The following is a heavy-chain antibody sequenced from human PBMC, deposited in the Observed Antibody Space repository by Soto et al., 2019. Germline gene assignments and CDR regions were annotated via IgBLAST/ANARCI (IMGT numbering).Heavy chain of an antibody. J-gene: IGHJ4*02. CDR2: IIPILGIA. CDR1: GGTFSSYT. D-gene: IGHD2-2*01. V-gene: IGHV1-69*08. Sequence: QVQLVQSGAEVKKPVSSVKVSCKASGGTFSSYTISWVRQAPGQGLEWMGRIIPILGIANYAQKFQGRVTITADKSTSTAYMELSSLRSEDTAVYYCARDQYCSSTSCPGDYWGQGTLVTVSS. CDR3: ARDQYCSSTSCPGDY.